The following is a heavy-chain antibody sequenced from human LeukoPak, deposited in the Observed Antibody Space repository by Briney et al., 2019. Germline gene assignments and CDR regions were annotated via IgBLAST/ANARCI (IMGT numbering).Heavy chain of an antibody. J-gene: IGHJ4*02. D-gene: IGHD3-22*01. CDR1: GGSIRSYY. CDR3: ARPGQHDSSGDDQDY. CDR2: IYYNGST. V-gene: IGHV4-59*08. Sequence: PSETLSLTCTVSGGSIRSYYWSWIRQPPGKGLEWIGYIYYNGSTNSNPSLKSRVTISVDTSKNQFSLKLSSVTAADTAVYHCARPGQHDSSGDDQDYWGQGTLVTVSS.